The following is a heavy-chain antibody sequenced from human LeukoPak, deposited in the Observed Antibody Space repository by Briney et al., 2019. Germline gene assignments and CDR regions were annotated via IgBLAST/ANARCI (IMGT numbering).Heavy chain of an antibody. CDR1: GYSISSGYY. J-gene: IGHJ5*02. Sequence: PSDTLSLTCTVSGYSISSGYYWGWIRQPPGKGLEWIGSIYHSGSTYYNPSLKSRVTISVDTSKNQFSLKLSSVTAADTAVYYCATLTTPGWFNPWGQGTLVTVSS. D-gene: IGHD1-1*01. CDR2: IYHSGST. CDR3: ATLTTPGWFNP. V-gene: IGHV4-38-2*02.